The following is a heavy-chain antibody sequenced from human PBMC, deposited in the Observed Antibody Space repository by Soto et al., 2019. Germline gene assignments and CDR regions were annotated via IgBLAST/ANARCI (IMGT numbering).Heavy chain of an antibody. CDR1: GFTFSSYA. D-gene: IGHD4-17*01. J-gene: IGHJ6*03. CDR2: ISGSGGST. Sequence: GGSLRLSCAASGFTFSSYAMSWVRQAPGKGLEWVSAISGSGGSTYYADSVKGRFTISRDNSKNTLYLQMNSLRAEDTAVYYCAKLGYGDYFYYYYYMDVWGKGTTVTVSS. CDR3: AKLGYGDYFYYYYYMDV. V-gene: IGHV3-23*01.